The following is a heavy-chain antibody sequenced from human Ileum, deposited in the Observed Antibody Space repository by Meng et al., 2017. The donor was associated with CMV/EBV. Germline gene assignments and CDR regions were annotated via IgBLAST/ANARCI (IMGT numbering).Heavy chain of an antibody. D-gene: IGHD1-26*01. J-gene: IGHJ4*02. CDR3: ARGGGGATAVDY. Sequence: GGSLRLSCAASGFTFSRYGLQCVRQAPGKGLEWVALISYDGSNKYYADSVKGRFTISRDTSKNTMFLQMNSLSVEDTAIYYCARGGGGATAVDYWGQGTLVTVSS. CDR2: ISYDGSNK. CDR1: GFTFSRYG. V-gene: IGHV3-30*04.